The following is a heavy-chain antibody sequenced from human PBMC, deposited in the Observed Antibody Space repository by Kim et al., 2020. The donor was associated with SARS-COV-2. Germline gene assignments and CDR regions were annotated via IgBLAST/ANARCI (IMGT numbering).Heavy chain of an antibody. V-gene: IGHV3-73*01. CDR1: GSTLSGST. CDR3: ARVNPIAGGWYDAFDI. J-gene: IGHJ3*02. D-gene: IGHD6-19*01. CDR2: IRSKANSYAT. Sequence: GGSLRLSCAASGSTLSGSTVHWVRQASGKGLEWVGRIRSKANSYATAYAASVKNRFTISSDDSKNTAYLQMNSLKTEDTAVYYCARVNPIAGGWYDAFDIWGQGTMVTVSS.